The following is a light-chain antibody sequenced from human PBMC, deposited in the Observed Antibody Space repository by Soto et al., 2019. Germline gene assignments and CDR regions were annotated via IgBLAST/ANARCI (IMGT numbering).Light chain of an antibody. V-gene: IGKV3-15*01. CDR1: QSVSSN. Sequence: EIVMTQSPATLSVSPVERSTLSCRASQSVSSNLAWYQQKPGQAPRLLIYGASTRATGIPARFSGSGSATDSTLTISRLEPEDFAVYYCQQYGSSPWTFGQGTKVDIK. J-gene: IGKJ1*01. CDR3: QQYGSSPWT. CDR2: GAS.